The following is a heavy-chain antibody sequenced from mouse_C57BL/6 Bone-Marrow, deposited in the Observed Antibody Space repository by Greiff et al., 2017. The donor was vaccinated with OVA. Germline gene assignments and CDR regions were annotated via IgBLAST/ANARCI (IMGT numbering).Heavy chain of an antibody. CDR3: ARDHYYGSSYDFDY. Sequence: VQLQQSGPELVKPGASVKISCKASGYTFTDYYMNWVKQSHGKSLEWIGDINPNNGGTSYNQKFKGKATLTVDKSSSIAYMELRSLTSEDSAVYYCARDHYYGSSYDFDYWGQGTTLTVSS. D-gene: IGHD1-1*01. V-gene: IGHV1-26*01. CDR1: GYTFTDYY. CDR2: INPNNGGT. J-gene: IGHJ2*01.